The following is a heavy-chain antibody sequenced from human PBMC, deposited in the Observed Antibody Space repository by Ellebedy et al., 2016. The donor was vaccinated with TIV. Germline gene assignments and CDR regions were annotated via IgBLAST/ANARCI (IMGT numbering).Heavy chain of an antibody. D-gene: IGHD5-18*01. CDR3: ARVPSYSSGYDLDH. V-gene: IGHV1-46*01. J-gene: IGHJ4*02. Sequence: AASVKVSCKASGYTFTTHYIHWVRQAPGQGLEWMGIIDPSGGTTDHAQQFQGRVAMTSDTSTSTVYMELSSLKSEDTAVYYCARVPSYSSGYDLDHWGQGTLVTVSS. CDR1: GYTFTTHY. CDR2: IDPSGGTT.